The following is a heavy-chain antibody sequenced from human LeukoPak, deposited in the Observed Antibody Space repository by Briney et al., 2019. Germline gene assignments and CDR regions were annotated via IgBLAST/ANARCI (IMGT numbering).Heavy chain of an antibody. CDR3: ARYGGSGSYYPYYFDY. CDR1: GFTFSSYA. V-gene: IGHV3-7*03. D-gene: IGHD3-10*01. CDR2: IKQDGSEK. J-gene: IGHJ4*02. Sequence: LTGGSLRLSCAASGFTFSSYAMHWVRQAPGKGLEWVANIKQDGSEKYYVDSVKGRFTISRDNAKNSLYLQMNSLRAEDTAVYYCARYGGSGSYYPYYFDYWGQGTLVTVSS.